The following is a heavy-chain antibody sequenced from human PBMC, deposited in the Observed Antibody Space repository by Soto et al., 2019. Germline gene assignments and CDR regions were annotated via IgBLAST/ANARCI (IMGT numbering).Heavy chain of an antibody. Sequence: ELQLVESGGGLVQRGGSLKLSCAASGFTVSGSAMHWVRQASGKGLEWVGRIRSKANSYATAYAASVKGRFTISRDDSKNTAYLQMNSLKTEDTGVYYCTRPGSGSYYDYWGQGTLVTVSS. CDR1: GFTVSGSA. CDR2: IRSKANSYAT. V-gene: IGHV3-73*01. D-gene: IGHD3-10*01. CDR3: TRPGSGSYYDY. J-gene: IGHJ4*02.